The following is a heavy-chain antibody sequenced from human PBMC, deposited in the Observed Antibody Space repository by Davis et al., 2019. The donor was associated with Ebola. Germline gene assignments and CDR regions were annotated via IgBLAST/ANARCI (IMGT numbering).Heavy chain of an antibody. D-gene: IGHD6-19*01. CDR1: GFAFSSYA. CDR3: AKDTPWYSSGWSHWYFDL. V-gene: IGHV3-23*01. Sequence: GESLKISCAASGFAFSSYAMSWVRQAPGKGLEWVSVISGSGGSTYYADSVKGRFTISRDNSKNSLYLQMNSLRAEDTAVYYCAKDTPWYSSGWSHWYFDLWGRGTLVTVSS. J-gene: IGHJ2*01. CDR2: ISGSGGST.